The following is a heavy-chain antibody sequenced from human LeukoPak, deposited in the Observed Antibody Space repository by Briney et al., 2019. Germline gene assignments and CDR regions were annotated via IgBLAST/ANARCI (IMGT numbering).Heavy chain of an antibody. Sequence: SETLSLTCAVYGGSFSGYYWSWIRQPPGKGLEWIGEINHSGSTNYNPSLKSRVTISVDTSKNQFSLKLSSVTAADTAVYYCATLYFDWRIVDYYFDYWGQGTLVTVSS. CDR1: GGSFSGYY. CDR3: ATLYFDWRIVDYYFDY. J-gene: IGHJ4*02. D-gene: IGHD3-9*01. V-gene: IGHV4-34*01. CDR2: INHSGST.